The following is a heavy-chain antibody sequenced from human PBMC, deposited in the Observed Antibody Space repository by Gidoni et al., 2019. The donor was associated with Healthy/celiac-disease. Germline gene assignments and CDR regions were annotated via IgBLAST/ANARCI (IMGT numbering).Heavy chain of an antibody. V-gene: IGHV3-33*08. CDR2: IWYDGSNK. J-gene: IGHJ1*01. D-gene: IGHD6-13*01. CDR3: ARESGIAAAGTLYFQH. Sequence: QVQLVESGGGVVQPGRSLRLSCAASGFTFSSYGMHWVRQAPGKGLEWVAVIWYDGSNKYYADSVKGRFTISRDNSKNTLYLQMNSLRAEDTAVYYCARESGIAAAGTLYFQHWGQGTLVTVSS. CDR1: GFTFSSYG.